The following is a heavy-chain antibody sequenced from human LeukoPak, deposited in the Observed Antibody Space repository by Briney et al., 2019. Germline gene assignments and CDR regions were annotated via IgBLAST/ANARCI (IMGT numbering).Heavy chain of an antibody. J-gene: IGHJ4*02. V-gene: IGHV3-23*01. CDR1: GFTFISYA. D-gene: IGHD1-26*01. Sequence: GGSLRVSCAASGFTFISYAMCWVRPAPGEGLEWVSAISGSGGSTYYADSVKGRFTISRDNSKNTLYLQMNSLRAEDTAVYYCAPRGGLPLDYWGQGTLVTVSS. CDR2: ISGSGGST. CDR3: APRGGLPLDY.